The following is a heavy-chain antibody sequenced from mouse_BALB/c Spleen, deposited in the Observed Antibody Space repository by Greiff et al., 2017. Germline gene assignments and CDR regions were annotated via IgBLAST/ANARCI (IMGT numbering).Heavy chain of an antibody. CDR2: ISYSGST. J-gene: IGHJ1*01. Sequence: DVQLQESGPGLVKPSQSLSLTCTVTGYSITSDYAWNWIRQFPGNKLEWMGYISYSGSTSYNPSLKSRISITRDTSKNQFFLQLNSVTTEDTATYYCARFHYYGYWYFDVWGAGTTVTVSS. CDR1: GYSITSDYA. CDR3: ARFHYYGYWYFDV. D-gene: IGHD1-2*01. V-gene: IGHV3-2*02.